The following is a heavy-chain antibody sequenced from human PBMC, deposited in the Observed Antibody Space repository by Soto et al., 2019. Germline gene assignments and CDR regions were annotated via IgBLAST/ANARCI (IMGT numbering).Heavy chain of an antibody. J-gene: IGHJ6*02. V-gene: IGHV1-18*01. CDR2: ISAYNGNT. D-gene: IGHD2-2*01. Sequence: ASVKVSCKASGYTFTSYGISWVRQAPGQGLEWMGWISAYNGNTNYAQKLQGGVTMTTDTSTSTAYMELRSLRSDDTAVYYCARDRVVVPAAMGYYYYYGMDVWGQGTTVTVSS. CDR1: GYTFTSYG. CDR3: ARDRVVVPAAMGYYYYYGMDV.